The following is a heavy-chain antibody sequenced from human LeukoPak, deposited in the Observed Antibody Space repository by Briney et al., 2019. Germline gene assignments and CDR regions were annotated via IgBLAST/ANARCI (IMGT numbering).Heavy chain of an antibody. V-gene: IGHV1-18*01. J-gene: IGHJ4*02. CDR3: ARLRETYYYDSSGYFFDY. D-gene: IGHD3-22*01. Sequence: ASVKVSCKASGYTFTSYGIRWVRQAPGQGLEWMGWISAYNGNTNYAQKLQGRVTMTTDTSTSTAYMELRSLRSDDTAVYYCARLRETYYYDSSGYFFDYWGQGTLVTVSS. CDR2: ISAYNGNT. CDR1: GYTFTSYG.